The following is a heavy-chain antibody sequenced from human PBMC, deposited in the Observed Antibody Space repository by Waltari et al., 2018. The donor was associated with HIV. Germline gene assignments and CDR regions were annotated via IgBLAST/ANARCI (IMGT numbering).Heavy chain of an antibody. CDR1: GFTVSNFW. V-gene: IGHV3-74*01. D-gene: IGHD6-19*01. Sequence: EVQVVESGGGLVQPGGSLRLSCAASGFTVSNFWMHWVRQAPGKGLMWVSRIKTEATSTDYADSVKGRFTVSRDDAKNTLYLQMNSLRAEDTALYYCVRDAPSGCYPWGQGTRVTVSS. CDR2: IKTEATST. J-gene: IGHJ5*02. CDR3: VRDAPSGCYP.